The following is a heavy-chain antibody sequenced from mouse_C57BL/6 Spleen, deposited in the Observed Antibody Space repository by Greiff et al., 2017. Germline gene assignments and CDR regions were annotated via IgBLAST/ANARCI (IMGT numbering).Heavy chain of an antibody. CDR1: GYTFTSYW. CDR2: IYPGSGST. CDR3: AREGYDYDDGGFAY. J-gene: IGHJ3*01. Sequence: VQLQQSGAELVKPGASVTMSCKASGYTFTSYWITWVKQRPGQGLEWIGDIYPGSGSTNYNEKFKSKATLTVDTSSSTAYMQRSSLTSEDSAVYYCAREGYDYDDGGFAYWGQGTLVTVSA. V-gene: IGHV1-55*01. D-gene: IGHD2-4*01.